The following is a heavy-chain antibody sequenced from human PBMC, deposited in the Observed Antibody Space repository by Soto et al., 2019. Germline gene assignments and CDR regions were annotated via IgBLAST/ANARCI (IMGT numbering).Heavy chain of an antibody. Sequence: SETLSLTCTVSGGSISSYYWSWIRQPPGKGLEWIGYIYYSGSTNYNPSLKSRVTISVDTSKNQFSLKLSSVTAADTAVYYCASVDDSSGYPIFDYWGQGTLVTVS. CDR1: GGSISSYY. CDR3: ASVDDSSGYPIFDY. J-gene: IGHJ4*02. D-gene: IGHD3-22*01. CDR2: IYYSGST. V-gene: IGHV4-59*01.